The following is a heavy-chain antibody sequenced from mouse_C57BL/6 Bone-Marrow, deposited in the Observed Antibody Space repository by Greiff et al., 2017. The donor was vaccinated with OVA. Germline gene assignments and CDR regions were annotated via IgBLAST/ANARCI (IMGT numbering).Heavy chain of an antibody. D-gene: IGHD2-1*01. J-gene: IGHJ4*01. CDR1: GFTFSNYW. CDR2: IRLKSDNYAT. Sequence: EVQLVESGGGLVQPGGSMKLSCVASGFTFSNYWMNWVRQSPEKGLEWVAQIRLKSDNYATHYAESVKGRFTISRDDSKSSVYLQMNNLRAEGTGIYYCTGDGNYFYYAMDYWGQGTSVTVSS. CDR3: TGDGNYFYYAMDY. V-gene: IGHV6-3*01.